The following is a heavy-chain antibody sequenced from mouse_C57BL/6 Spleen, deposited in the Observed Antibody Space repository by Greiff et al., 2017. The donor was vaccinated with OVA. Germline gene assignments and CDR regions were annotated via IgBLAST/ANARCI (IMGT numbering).Heavy chain of an antibody. CDR1: GYTFTSYW. D-gene: IGHD1-1*01. V-gene: IGHV1-61*01. CDR3: ASLSTVVATGYFDV. Sequence: VQLQQPGAELVRPGSSVKLSCKASGYTFTSYWMDWVKQRPGQGLEWIGNIYPSDSETHYNQKFKDKATLTVDKSSSTAYMQLSSLTSEDSAVYYCASLSTVVATGYFDVWGTGTTVTVSS. CDR2: IYPSDSET. J-gene: IGHJ1*03.